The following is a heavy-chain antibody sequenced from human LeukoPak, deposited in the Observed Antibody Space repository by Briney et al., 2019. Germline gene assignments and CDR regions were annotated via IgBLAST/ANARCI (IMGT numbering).Heavy chain of an antibody. Sequence: SETLSLTCAVYGGSFSGYYWSWIRQPPGKGLEWIGEINHSGSTNYNPSLKSRVTISVDTSKNQFSLKLNSVTAADTAVFYCARLWAALDAFDIWGQGTMVTVSS. CDR1: GGSFSGYY. CDR2: INHSGST. V-gene: IGHV4-34*01. D-gene: IGHD6-25*01. J-gene: IGHJ3*02. CDR3: ARLWAALDAFDI.